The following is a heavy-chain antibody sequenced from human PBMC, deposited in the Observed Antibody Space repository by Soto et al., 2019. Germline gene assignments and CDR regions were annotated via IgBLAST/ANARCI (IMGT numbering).Heavy chain of an antibody. V-gene: IGHV1-18*01. CDR2: ISADNGNT. CDR1: GGTFSSYA. CDR3: ARRGVLPDY. Sequence: ASVKVSCKASGGTFSSYAISWVRQAPGQGLEWMGWISADNGNTNYARNLQGRVTMTTDTSTGTSYMVLRSLTSDDTAVYYCARRGVLPDYWGQGTLVTVSS. J-gene: IGHJ4*02. D-gene: IGHD3-10*01.